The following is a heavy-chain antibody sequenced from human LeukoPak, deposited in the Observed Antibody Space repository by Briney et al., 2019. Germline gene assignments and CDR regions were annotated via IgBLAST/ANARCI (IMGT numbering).Heavy chain of an antibody. J-gene: IGHJ4*02. D-gene: IGHD5-18*01. CDR1: GGSISGGGYY. V-gene: IGHV4-30-2*01. CDR3: ATKGYSYAKGY. Sequence: SETLSLTCTVSGGSISGGGYYWSWIRQPPGKGLEWIGYIYHSGSTYYNPSLKSRVTISVDRSKNQFSLKLRSVTAADTAVYYCATKGYSYAKGYWGQGTLVTVSS. CDR2: IYHSGST.